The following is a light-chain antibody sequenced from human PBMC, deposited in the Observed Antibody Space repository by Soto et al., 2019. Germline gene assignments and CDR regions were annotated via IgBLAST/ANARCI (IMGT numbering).Light chain of an antibody. V-gene: IGLV1-44*01. CDR1: TSNIGSNT. Sequence: QPVLTQPPSASGTPGQRVTISCSGSTSNIGSNTVNWYQQLPGTAPKLVIYSNNQRPSGVPDRFSGSRSDTSASLAISGLQSEDEADYYCAAWDDSLNAYVFGTGTQLTVL. CDR3: AAWDDSLNAYV. J-gene: IGLJ1*01. CDR2: SNN.